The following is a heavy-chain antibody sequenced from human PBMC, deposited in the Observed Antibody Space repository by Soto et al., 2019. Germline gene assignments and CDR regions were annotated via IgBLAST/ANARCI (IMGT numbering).Heavy chain of an antibody. J-gene: IGHJ4*02. V-gene: IGHV4-30-4*01. CDR2: IYYSGST. CDR1: GGSISSGDYY. CDR3: ARDSYDSSGYSLGY. Sequence: SETLSLTCTVSGGSISSGDYYWSWIRQPPGKVLEWIGSIYYSGSTYYNPSLKSRVTISVDTSKNQFSLKLSSVTAADTAVYYCARDSYDSSGYSLGYWGQGTLVTVSS. D-gene: IGHD3-22*01.